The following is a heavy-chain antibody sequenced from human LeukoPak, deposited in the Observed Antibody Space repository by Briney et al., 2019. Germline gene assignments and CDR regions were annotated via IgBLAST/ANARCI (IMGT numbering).Heavy chain of an antibody. CDR3: ARVEGPSIFGVVDY. CDR1: GYSFTNYG. CDR2: ISGYNGNT. D-gene: IGHD3-3*02. Sequence: ASVKVSCKASGYSFTNYGISWVRQAPGQGLEWMGWISGYNGNTNYAQKFQGRVTMTTDTSTSTAYMEVRNLRSDDTAVYYCARVEGPSIFGVVDYWGQGTLVTVSS. J-gene: IGHJ4*02. V-gene: IGHV1-18*01.